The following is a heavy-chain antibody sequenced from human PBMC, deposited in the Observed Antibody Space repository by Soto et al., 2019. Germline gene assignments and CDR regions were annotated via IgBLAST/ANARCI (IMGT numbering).Heavy chain of an antibody. CDR2: INHSGST. CDR1: GGSFSGYY. V-gene: IGHV4-34*01. CDR3: ARVSGIYYYGMDV. J-gene: IGHJ6*02. D-gene: IGHD3-10*01. Sequence: SETLSLTCAVYGGSFSGYYWSWIRQPPGKGLEWIGEINHSGSTNYNPSLKSRVTISVDTSRNQFSLKLSSVTAADTAVYYCARVSGIYYYGMDVWGQGTTVT.